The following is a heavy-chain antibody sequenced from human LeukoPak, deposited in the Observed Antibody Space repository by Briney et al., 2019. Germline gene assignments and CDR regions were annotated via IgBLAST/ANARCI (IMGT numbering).Heavy chain of an antibody. D-gene: IGHD2-15*01. CDR2: ISGSGGST. CDR3: AKDPLSAVQDSPSDDY. CDR1: GFTFSSYA. Sequence: PGGSLRLSCAASGFTFSSYAMSWVRQAPGKGLEWVSAISGSGGSTYYADSVKGRFTISRDNSKNTLYLQMNSLRAEDTAVYYCAKDPLSAVQDSPSDDYWGQGTLVTVSS. J-gene: IGHJ4*02. V-gene: IGHV3-23*01.